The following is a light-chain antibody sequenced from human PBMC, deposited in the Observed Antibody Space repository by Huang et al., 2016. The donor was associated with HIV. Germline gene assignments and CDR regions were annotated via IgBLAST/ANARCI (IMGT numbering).Light chain of an antibody. CDR2: DAS. CDR1: QSVESNY. CDR3: QQYGTSPRT. Sequence: EVVLTQSPATLSLSPGERATLSCGASQSVESNYLAWYQQRPGLAPRLVIYDASNRATGTPDRFSGSGSGTDFTLTISRLEPEDFAVYYCQQYGTSPRTFGQWTKVEIK. V-gene: IGKV3D-20*01. J-gene: IGKJ1*01.